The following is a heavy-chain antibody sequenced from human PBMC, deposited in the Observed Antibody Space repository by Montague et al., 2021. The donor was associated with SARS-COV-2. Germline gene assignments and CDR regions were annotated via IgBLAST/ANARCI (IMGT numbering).Heavy chain of an antibody. CDR2: ISWNSGSI. D-gene: IGHD3-10*01. CDR1: GFTFDDYA. J-gene: IGHJ6*02. CDR3: AKAFGESSHPDYYGMDV. Sequence: SLRLSCAASGFTFDDYAMHWVRQAPGKGLEWVSGISWNSGSIGYADSVXGRFTISRDNAKNSLYLQMNSLRAEDTALYYCAKAFGESSHPDYYGMDVWGQGTTVTVSS. V-gene: IGHV3-9*01.